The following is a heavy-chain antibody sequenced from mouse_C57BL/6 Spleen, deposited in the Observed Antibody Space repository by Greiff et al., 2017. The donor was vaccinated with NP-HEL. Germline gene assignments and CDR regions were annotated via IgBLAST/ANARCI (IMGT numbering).Heavy chain of an antibody. D-gene: IGHD1-1*01. V-gene: IGHV1-64*01. J-gene: IGHJ4*01. CDR1: GYTFTSYW. Sequence: QVQLQQPGAELVKPGASVKLSCKASGYTFTSYWMHWVKQRPGQGLEWIGMIHPNSGSTNYNEKFKSKATLTVDKSSSTAYMQLSSLTSEDSAVYYCARGDYGSSPMDYWGQGTSVTVSS. CDR2: IHPNSGST. CDR3: ARGDYGSSPMDY.